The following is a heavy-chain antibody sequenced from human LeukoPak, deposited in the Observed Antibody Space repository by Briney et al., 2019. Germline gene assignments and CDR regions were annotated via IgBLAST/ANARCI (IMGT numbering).Heavy chain of an antibody. CDR2: IRYDGSIK. D-gene: IGHD4-17*01. J-gene: IGHJ6*03. Sequence: GGSLRLSCEASGFTFSNYGIHWVRQAPGKGLEWVAFIRYDGSIKYYADSVKGRFTISRDNSKNTLYLQMKSLRAEDTAVYYCAKDSVKVTTVRRVPHYMDVWGKGTTVTISS. CDR1: GFTFSNYG. CDR3: AKDSVKVTTVRRVPHYMDV. V-gene: IGHV3-30*02.